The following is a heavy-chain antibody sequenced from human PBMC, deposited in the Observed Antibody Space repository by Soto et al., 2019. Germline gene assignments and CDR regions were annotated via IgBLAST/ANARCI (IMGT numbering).Heavy chain of an antibody. Sequence: DVQLLESGGGLIQPGGSLGLSCVASGLTLKNYAMSWVRQAPGKGLEWVSGINSEGSIYYADSVKGRFSISKDNSKNTLYLQMNSLRVDDTAVYYCATPRARDYDFWTGFHSWGQGTLVTVSS. CDR3: ATPRARDYDFWTGFHS. CDR1: GLTLKNYA. J-gene: IGHJ4*02. D-gene: IGHD3-3*01. V-gene: IGHV3-23*01. CDR2: INSEGSI.